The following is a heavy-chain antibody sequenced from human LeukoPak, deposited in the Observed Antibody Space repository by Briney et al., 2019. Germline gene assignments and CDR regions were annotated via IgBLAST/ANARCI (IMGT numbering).Heavy chain of an antibody. Sequence: GGSLRLSCAASGFTFSSYAMSWVRQPPGKGLEWGSAISGSAYSTYYADSVKGRFTISRDNSKNTLYLQMNSLRAEDTAVYYCAKNIWTEMATIYYYMDVWGKGTTVTVSS. D-gene: IGHD5-24*01. V-gene: IGHV3-23*01. CDR1: GFTFSSYA. CDR3: AKNIWTEMATIYYYMDV. CDR2: ISGSAYST. J-gene: IGHJ6*03.